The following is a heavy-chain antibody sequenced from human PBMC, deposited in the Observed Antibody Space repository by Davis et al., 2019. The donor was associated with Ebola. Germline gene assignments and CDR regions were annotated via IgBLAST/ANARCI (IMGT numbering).Heavy chain of an antibody. V-gene: IGHV4-31*01. J-gene: IGHJ6*02. CDR1: GGSISSGGYY. CDR2: LYYSGST. D-gene: IGHD3-3*01. Sequence: LRLSCTVPGGSISSGGYYWSWIRQHPGKGLEWIGYLYYSGSTYYNPSLNSLVTISVDTSKNQFSLKLSSVAAADTAVYYCARDLWYYDFWSGYYTEYYCGMDVWGQGTTVTVSS. CDR3: ARDLWYYDFWSGYYTEYYCGMDV.